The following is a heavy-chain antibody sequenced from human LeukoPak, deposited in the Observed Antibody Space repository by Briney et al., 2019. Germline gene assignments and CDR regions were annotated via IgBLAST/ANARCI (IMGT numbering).Heavy chain of an antibody. CDR3: ARVSSLWALDY. CDR2: IRPDGSTT. D-gene: IGHD2-21*01. Sequence: PGGSLRLSCAASGFTFSTYWMHWVRQIPGEGLVWVSRIRPDGSTTAYADSVRGRFTISRDNARNTLYLQLTSLGAEDTAIYYCARVSSLWALDYWGQGTLVTVSS. V-gene: IGHV3-74*01. J-gene: IGHJ4*02. CDR1: GFTFSTYW.